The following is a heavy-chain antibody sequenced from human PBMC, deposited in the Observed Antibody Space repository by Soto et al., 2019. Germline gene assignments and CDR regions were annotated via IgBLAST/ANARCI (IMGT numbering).Heavy chain of an antibody. Sequence: SETLSLTCAVYGGSFSGYYWSWIRQPPGKGLEWIGEINHSGSTNYNPSLKSRVTISVDTSKNQFSLKLSSVTAADTAVYYCARGLTYAGDFDYWGQGTPVTVSS. CDR2: INHSGST. CDR1: GGSFSGYY. CDR3: ARGLTYAGDFDY. J-gene: IGHJ4*02. V-gene: IGHV4-34*01. D-gene: IGHD7-27*01.